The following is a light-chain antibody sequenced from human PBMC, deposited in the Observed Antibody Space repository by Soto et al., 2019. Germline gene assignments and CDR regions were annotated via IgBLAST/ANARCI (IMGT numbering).Light chain of an antibody. CDR2: DVS. J-gene: IGLJ1*01. Sequence: QSALTQPRSVSGAPGQSVTISCTGTSSDVGAYNYVYWYQQHPGKAPKLIIYDVSKRPSGVPDRFAGSKSGNTASLAISGLQAEDEADYYCCSYAGRYRLLVFGNGTKLTVL. CDR3: CSYAGRYRLLV. V-gene: IGLV2-11*01. CDR1: SSDVGAYNY.